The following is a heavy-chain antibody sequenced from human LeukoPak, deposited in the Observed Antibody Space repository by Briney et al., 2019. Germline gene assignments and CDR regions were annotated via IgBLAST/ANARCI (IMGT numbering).Heavy chain of an antibody. J-gene: IGHJ4*02. CDR3: ARDYGDGYNKREDYFDY. D-gene: IGHD5-24*01. Sequence: GGSLRLSCAASGFTFSSYWMSWVRQAPGKGLEWVANLKQDGSEKYYADSVKGRFTISRDNVENSLYLQMNSLGAEDTAVYYCARDYGDGYNKREDYFDYWGQGTLVTVSS. V-gene: IGHV3-7*01. CDR1: GFTFSSYW. CDR2: LKQDGSEK.